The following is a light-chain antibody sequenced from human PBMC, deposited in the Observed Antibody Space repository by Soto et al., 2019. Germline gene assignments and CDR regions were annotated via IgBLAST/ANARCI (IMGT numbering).Light chain of an antibody. V-gene: IGKV3-15*01. CDR2: GAS. J-gene: IGKJ2*01. Sequence: EIVMTQSPATLSVSPGDGATLSCRASQSVSSNLAWYQQKPGQAPRLLIYGASTRATGIPARFSGSGSGTEFTLTISSLQSEDFAVYYCQHYNNWPALYTFGQGTKLEIK. CDR1: QSVSSN. CDR3: QHYNNWPALYT.